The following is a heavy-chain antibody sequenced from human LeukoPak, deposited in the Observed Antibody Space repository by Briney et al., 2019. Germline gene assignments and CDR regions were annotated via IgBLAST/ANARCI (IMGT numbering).Heavy chain of an antibody. CDR2: IYWNDDK. D-gene: IGHD4-17*01. Sequence: PTLVKPTQTLTLTCTFPGFSPRTSGVGVGWIRPPPGKALEWLALIYWNDDKRYSPSLKSRLTITKDTSKNQVVLTMTNMDLVDTATYYCALSAAYGDYLSVLDYWGQGTLVTVSS. CDR1: GFSPRTSGVG. J-gene: IGHJ4*02. CDR3: ALSAAYGDYLSVLDY. V-gene: IGHV2-5*01.